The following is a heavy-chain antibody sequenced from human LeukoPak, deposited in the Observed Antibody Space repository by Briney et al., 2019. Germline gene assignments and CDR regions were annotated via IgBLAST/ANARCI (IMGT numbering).Heavy chain of an antibody. CDR3: AKGWGYYYYYMDV. J-gene: IGHJ6*03. Sequence: GGSLRLSCAASGFNFRTYWMTWVRQAPGKGPEWVANIKHDGSETYYVDSMKGRLTISRDNAKNSLYLQMNSLRAEDTAVYYCAKGWGYYYYYMDVWGKGTTVTVSS. CDR2: IKHDGSET. V-gene: IGHV3-7*01. D-gene: IGHD3-16*01. CDR1: GFNFRTYW.